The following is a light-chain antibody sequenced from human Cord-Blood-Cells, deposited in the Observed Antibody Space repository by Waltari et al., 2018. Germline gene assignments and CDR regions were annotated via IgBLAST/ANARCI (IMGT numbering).Light chain of an antibody. J-gene: IGLJ3*02. CDR3: CSYAGSYTWV. V-gene: IGLV2-11*01. Sequence: QSALTQPRSVSGSPGQSVTISCTGTSSDVGGYNYVSWYQQHPGKAPNLIIYDVSKRPSGVPDRFSGSKSGNTASLTISGLQAEDDADYYCCSYAGSYTWVFGGGTKLTVL. CDR2: DVS. CDR1: SSDVGGYNY.